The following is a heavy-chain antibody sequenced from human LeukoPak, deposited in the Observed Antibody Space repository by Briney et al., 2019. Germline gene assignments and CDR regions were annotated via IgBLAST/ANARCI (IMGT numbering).Heavy chain of an antibody. J-gene: IGHJ3*02. Sequence: ASVKVSCKASGYTLTGYYMQWVRQAPGQGLEWMGWINPNSGGTNYAQNFQGRVTMTRDASISTAYMELSRLRSDDTAVYYCARYCSSTSCHSWGAFDIWGQGTMVTVSS. CDR2: INPNSGGT. CDR1: GYTLTGYY. D-gene: IGHD2-2*01. V-gene: IGHV1-2*02. CDR3: ARYCSSTSCHSWGAFDI.